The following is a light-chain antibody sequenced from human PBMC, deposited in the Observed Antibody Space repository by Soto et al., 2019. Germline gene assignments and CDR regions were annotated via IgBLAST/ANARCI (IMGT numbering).Light chain of an antibody. Sequence: IQMTQSPSTLSASVGDRVTITCRASQSINKWVAWFQQKSGRAPKLLIYDAATLQSGVPSRFSGTGSGTDFSLTISSLHPEDFATYYCQQYNIGYTFGQGTRLDIK. CDR2: DAA. CDR3: QQYNIGYT. V-gene: IGKV1-5*01. J-gene: IGKJ2*01. CDR1: QSINKW.